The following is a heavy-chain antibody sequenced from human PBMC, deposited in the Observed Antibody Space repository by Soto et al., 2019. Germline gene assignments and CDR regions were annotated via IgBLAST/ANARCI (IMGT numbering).Heavy chain of an antibody. D-gene: IGHD5-18*01. CDR2: ISAYNGNT. J-gene: IGHJ4*02. Sequence: QVQLVQSGAEVKKPGASVKVSCKASGYTFTSYGISWVRQAPGQGLAWMGWISAYNGNTTYAEKLQGRVTMTTYTSTSTAYMEHRSLRYDDTAVYYCARADPHSLNWGQGTVVPVSS. CDR3: ARADPHSLN. CDR1: GYTFTSYG. V-gene: IGHV1-18*01.